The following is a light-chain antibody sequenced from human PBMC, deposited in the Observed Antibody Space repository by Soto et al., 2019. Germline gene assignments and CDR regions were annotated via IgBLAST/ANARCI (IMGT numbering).Light chain of an antibody. Sequence: QSALTQPPSASGSPGQSVTISCTGTSNDIGRSDSVSWYQQHPGEAPKLIIYEVSKRPSGVPDRFSGSRSGNTASLTVSGLQADDEGDYYCGAFVGSATVVFGSGTKLTVL. CDR3: GAFVGSATVV. V-gene: IGLV2-8*01. J-gene: IGLJ1*01. CDR2: EVS. CDR1: SNDIGRSDS.